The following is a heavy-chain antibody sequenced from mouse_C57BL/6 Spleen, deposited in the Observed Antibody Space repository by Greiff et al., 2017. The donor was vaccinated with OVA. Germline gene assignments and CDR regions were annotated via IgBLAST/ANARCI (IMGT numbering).Heavy chain of an antibody. J-gene: IGHJ2*01. Sequence: QVQLQQPGAELVKPGASVKMSCKASGYTFTSYWITWVKQRPGQGLEWIGDIYPGSGSTNYNEKFKSKATLTVDTSSSTAYMQLSSLTSEDSAVYYCARGRSGTGKDYFDYWGQGTTLTVSS. CDR3: ARGRSGTGKDYFDY. D-gene: IGHD4-1*01. V-gene: IGHV1-55*01. CDR2: IYPGSGST. CDR1: GYTFTSYW.